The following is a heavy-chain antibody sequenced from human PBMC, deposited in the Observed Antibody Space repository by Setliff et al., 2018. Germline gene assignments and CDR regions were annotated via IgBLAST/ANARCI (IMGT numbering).Heavy chain of an antibody. J-gene: IGHJ3*02. CDR2: ISSSGSTI. D-gene: IGHD6-25*01. Sequence: GGSLRLSCAASGFTFSSYAMTWVRQAPGKGLEWVSGISSSGSTIYYADSVKGRFTISRDNAKNSLYLQMNSLGAEDTAVYYCARSPANGGHDAFDIWGQGTMVTVSS. V-gene: IGHV3-48*04. CDR1: GFTFSSYA. CDR3: ARSPANGGHDAFDI.